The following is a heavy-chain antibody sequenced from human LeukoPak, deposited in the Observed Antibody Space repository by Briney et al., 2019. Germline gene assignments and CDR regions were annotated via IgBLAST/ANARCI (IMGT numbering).Heavy chain of an antibody. Sequence: GGSLRLSCAASGFTFSDYYMSWIRQAPGKGLEWVSGINWNGGSTGYADSVKGRFTISRDNAKNSLYLQMNSLRAEDTALYHCARRINDAFDIWGQGTMVTVSS. CDR1: GFTFSDYY. V-gene: IGHV3-20*01. CDR3: ARRINDAFDI. J-gene: IGHJ3*02. D-gene: IGHD3-3*02. CDR2: INWNGGST.